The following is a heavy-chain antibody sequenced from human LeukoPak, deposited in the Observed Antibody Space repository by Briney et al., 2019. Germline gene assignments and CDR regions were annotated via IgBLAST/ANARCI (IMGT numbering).Heavy chain of an antibody. D-gene: IGHD3-10*01. CDR1: GFTFSIYG. Sequence: GGSLRLSCAASGFTFSIYGMHWVRQAPGKGLEWVAVISYDGSNKYYADSVKGRFTISRDNSKNTLYLQMNSLRAEDTAVYYCAKARHLFYGSGSPPQFDPWGQGTLVTVSS. CDR3: AKARHLFYGSGSPPQFDP. V-gene: IGHV3-30*18. J-gene: IGHJ5*02. CDR2: ISYDGSNK.